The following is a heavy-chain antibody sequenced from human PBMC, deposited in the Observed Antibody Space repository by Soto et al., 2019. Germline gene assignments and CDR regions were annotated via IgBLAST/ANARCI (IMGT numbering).Heavy chain of an antibody. CDR1: GFTFSSYW. Sequence: EVQLVESGGGLVQPGGSLRLSCAASGFTFSSYWMSWVRQAPGKGLEWVANIKQDGSEKYYVDAVKGRFTISRDNAKNSLYLQMNSLSAEDTDVYYGARSGSGWYIFDYWCQGTLVTVSS. CDR2: IKQDGSEK. CDR3: ARSGSGWYIFDY. V-gene: IGHV3-7*01. D-gene: IGHD6-19*01. J-gene: IGHJ4*02.